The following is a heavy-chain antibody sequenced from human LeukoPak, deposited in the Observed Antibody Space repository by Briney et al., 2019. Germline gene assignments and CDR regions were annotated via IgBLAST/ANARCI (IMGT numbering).Heavy chain of an antibody. J-gene: IGHJ4*02. CDR2: IYYSGTT. V-gene: IGHV4-39*01. CDR3: ARRPIVVVPAASHYFDY. CDR1: RGSTSSSSYY. D-gene: IGHD2-2*01. Sequence: SETLSLTCTVSRGSTSSSSYYWGWIRQPPGRGLEWIGTIYYSGTTYYNPSLRSRVAMSVDTSRDRFSLSLSFVTAADTAVYYCARRPIVVVPAASHYFDYWGQGILVAVSS.